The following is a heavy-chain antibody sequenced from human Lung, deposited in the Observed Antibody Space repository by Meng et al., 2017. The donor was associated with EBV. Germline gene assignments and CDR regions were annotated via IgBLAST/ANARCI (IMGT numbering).Heavy chain of an antibody. CDR1: GYTFTRHA. CDR2: MNTKTGNP. J-gene: IGHJ4*02. V-gene: IGHV7-4-1*02. D-gene: IGHD1-14*01. Sequence: QVQLVQSGSELKKPXXXXKVSCKASGYTFTRHAINWVRQAPGQGLEWMGWMNTKTGNPTYAQGFTGRFVFSLDTSVSTAYLQISSLKAEDTAMYYCARDDNGAPDYWGQGILVTVSS. CDR3: ARDDNGAPDY.